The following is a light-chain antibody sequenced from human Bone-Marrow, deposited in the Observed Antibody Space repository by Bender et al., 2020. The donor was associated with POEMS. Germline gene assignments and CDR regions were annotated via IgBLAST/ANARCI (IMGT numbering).Light chain of an antibody. CDR3: NSKTNRNPPVI. V-gene: IGLV2-14*03. J-gene: IGLJ2*01. Sequence: QSALTQPASVSGSPGQSITISCTGTSSDVGGYDSVSWYQHHPGKAPKLLIFDVSERPSGISDRFSGSKSGDTASLTISGLQPEDEAYYYCNSKTNRNPPVIFGGGTNLTVL. CDR2: DVS. CDR1: SSDVGGYDS.